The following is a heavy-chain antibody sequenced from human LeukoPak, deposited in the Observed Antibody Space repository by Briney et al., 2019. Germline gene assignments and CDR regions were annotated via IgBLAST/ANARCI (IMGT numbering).Heavy chain of an antibody. J-gene: IGHJ6*04. D-gene: IGHD2-2*01. CDR3: AKDRTSCYAGCYYYGMDV. V-gene: IGHV3-23*01. CDR2: ISGSGGST. CDR1: GFTFSSYA. Sequence: GGSLRLSCAASGFTFSSYAMSWVRQAPGKGVEWVSAISGSGGSTYYADSVKGRFTISRDNSKNTLYLRMNSLRAEDTAVYYCAKDRTSCYAGCYYYGMDVWGKGTTVTVSS.